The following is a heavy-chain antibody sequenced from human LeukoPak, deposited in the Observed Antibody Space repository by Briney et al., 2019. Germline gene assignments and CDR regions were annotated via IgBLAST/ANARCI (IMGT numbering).Heavy chain of an antibody. CDR3: ARGTPYSYYMDV. Sequence: ASVKVSCKASGYTFTGYYMHWVRQAPGQGLEWMGWINPNSGGTNYAQKFQGRVTMTRDTSVSTAFMELSSLRSDDTAVYYCARGTPYSYYMDVWGKGTTVTVSS. CDR2: INPNSGGT. V-gene: IGHV1-2*02. J-gene: IGHJ6*03. CDR1: GYTFTGYY.